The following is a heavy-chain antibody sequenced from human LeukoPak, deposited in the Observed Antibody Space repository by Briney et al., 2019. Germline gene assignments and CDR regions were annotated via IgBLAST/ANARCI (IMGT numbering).Heavy chain of an antibody. J-gene: IGHJ4*02. CDR2: IRYDGTNK. D-gene: IGHD3-10*01. V-gene: IGHV3-30*02. CDR3: AKAPYYYGSGSYED. CDR1: GFTFSSSG. Sequence: GGSLRLSCAASGFTFSSSGMHWVRQAPGRGLEWVAFIRYDGTNKYYADSVKGRFTISRDNSKNTLYLQMNSLRAEDTAVYYCAKAPYYYGSGSYEDWGQGTLVTVSS.